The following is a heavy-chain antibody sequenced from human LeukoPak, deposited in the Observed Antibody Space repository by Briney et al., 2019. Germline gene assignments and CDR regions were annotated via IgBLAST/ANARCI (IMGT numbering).Heavy chain of an antibody. CDR1: GFTFKNYW. CDR2: IEGDGRTT. V-gene: IGHV3-74*01. Sequence: GGSLRLSCAAPGFTFKNYWMYWIRQVPGKGLVWVSRIEGDGRTTNYADAVKGRFTISRDNAKDTLYLQMTSLRVDDTAVYYCAGGGWGFVGGDYRHRDYWGQGTLVTVSS. D-gene: IGHD3-16*02. CDR3: AGGGWGFVGGDYRHRDY. J-gene: IGHJ4*02.